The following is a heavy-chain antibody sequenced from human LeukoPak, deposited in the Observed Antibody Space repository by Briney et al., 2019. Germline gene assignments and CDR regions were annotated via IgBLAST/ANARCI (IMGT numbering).Heavy chain of an antibody. Sequence: GASVKVSCKASGGTFSSYAISWVRQAPGQGLEWMGRIIPILGIANYAQKFQGRVTITADTSTSTAYMELRSLRSDDTAVYYCARDGPDSSSHPYYYYGMDVWGQGTTVTVSS. D-gene: IGHD6-13*01. CDR1: GGTFSSYA. CDR2: IIPILGIA. V-gene: IGHV1-69*04. J-gene: IGHJ6*02. CDR3: ARDGPDSSSHPYYYYGMDV.